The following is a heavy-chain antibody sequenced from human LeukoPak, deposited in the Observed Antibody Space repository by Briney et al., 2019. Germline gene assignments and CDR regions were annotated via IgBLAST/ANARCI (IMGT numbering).Heavy chain of an antibody. V-gene: IGHV4-4*07. CDR1: GGFISIYY. CDR2: IYTSGST. CDR3: ARGYKMVRGVIFDY. Sequence: SETLSLTCTVSGGFISIYYWSWIRQPAGKGLEWIGRIYTSGSTNYNPSLKSRVTMSVDTSKNQFSLKLSSVTAADTAVYYCARGYKMVRGVIFDYWGQGTLVTVSS. D-gene: IGHD3-10*01. J-gene: IGHJ4*02.